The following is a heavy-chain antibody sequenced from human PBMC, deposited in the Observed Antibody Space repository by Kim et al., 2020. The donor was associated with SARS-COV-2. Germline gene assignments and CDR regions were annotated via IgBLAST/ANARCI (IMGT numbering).Heavy chain of an antibody. J-gene: IGHJ3*02. Sequence: GGSLRLSCAASGFTFSSYAMSWVRQAPGKGLEWVSAISGSGGSTYYADSVKGRFTISRDNSKNTLYLQMNSLRAEDTAVYYCAKPVLRYFDNKFFFGAFDIWGQGTMVTVSS. CDR2: ISGSGGST. CDR1: GFTFSSYA. V-gene: IGHV3-23*01. D-gene: IGHD3-9*01. CDR3: AKPVLRYFDNKFFFGAFDI.